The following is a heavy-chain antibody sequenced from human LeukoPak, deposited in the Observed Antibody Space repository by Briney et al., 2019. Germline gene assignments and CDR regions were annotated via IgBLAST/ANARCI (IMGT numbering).Heavy chain of an antibody. J-gene: IGHJ6*03. Sequence: SETLSLTCAVSDYSISSGYYWGCIRQPPGKGLEWIGSIYHSGSTYYNPSLKSRVTISVDTSKNQFSLKLSSVTAADTAVYYCAREGAYCSSASCYGLGYYYYMDVWGKGTTVTVSS. CDR2: IYHSGST. CDR1: DYSISSGYY. D-gene: IGHD2-2*01. CDR3: AREGAYCSSASCYGLGYYYYMDV. V-gene: IGHV4-38-2*02.